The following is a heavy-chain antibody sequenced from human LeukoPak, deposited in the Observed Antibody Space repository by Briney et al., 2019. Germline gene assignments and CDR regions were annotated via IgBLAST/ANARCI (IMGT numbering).Heavy chain of an antibody. CDR1: GFTFSSYW. J-gene: IGHJ4*02. CDR2: ITSEGSST. V-gene: IGHV3-74*01. CDR3: AKRPSDYGDYVTYFDY. D-gene: IGHD4-17*01. Sequence: PGASLTLSRAPSGFTFSSYWMHSVRQAPGKGLVWVSRITSEGSSTSYADSVKGRFTISRDNSKDTLYLQMNSLRDEDTAVYYGAKRPSDYGDYVTYFDYWGQGTLVTVSS.